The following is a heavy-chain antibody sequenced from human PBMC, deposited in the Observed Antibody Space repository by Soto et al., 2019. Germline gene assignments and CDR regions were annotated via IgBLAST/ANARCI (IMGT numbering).Heavy chain of an antibody. J-gene: IGHJ5*02. CDR3: ASLYSSGYNNWFAP. V-gene: IGHV3-48*02. Sequence: GGSLRLSCAASGFTFSSYSMNWVRQAPGKGLEWVSYISSSSSTIYYADSVKGRFTISRDNAKNSLYLQMNSLRDEDTAVYYCASLYSSGYNNWFAPWGQGTLVTVSS. CDR1: GFTFSSYS. D-gene: IGHD3-22*01. CDR2: ISSSSSTI.